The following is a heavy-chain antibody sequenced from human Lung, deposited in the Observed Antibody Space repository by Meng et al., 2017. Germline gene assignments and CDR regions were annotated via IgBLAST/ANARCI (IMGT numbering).Heavy chain of an antibody. CDR1: GFIFSSYS. CDR3: ARDLYYYDNSGPIDY. D-gene: IGHD3-22*01. J-gene: IGHJ4*02. V-gene: IGHV3-21*01. Sequence: VQLVESGGGLVQPGGSLILSCAASGFIFSSYSMNWVRQAPGKGLEWVSSFTSSTSYIYYADSVKGRFTISRDNAKNSLYLQMSSLRAEDTAVYYCARDLYYYDNSGPIDYWGQGTLVTVSS. CDR2: FTSSTSYI.